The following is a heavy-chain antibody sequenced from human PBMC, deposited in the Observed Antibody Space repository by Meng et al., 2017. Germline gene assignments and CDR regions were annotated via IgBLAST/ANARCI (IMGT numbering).Heavy chain of an antibody. V-gene: IGHV4-34*01. Sequence: QGKQQQCGAGLLKPSETLPLSCAVYGGSFSGYSWSWIRQPPGKGLEWIGEINHSGSTNYNPSLKSRVTISVDTSKNQFSLKLSSVTAADTAVYYCARRRGGSSDWFDPWGQGTLVTVSS. CDR2: INHSGST. CDR1: GGSFSGYS. J-gene: IGHJ5*02. CDR3: ARRRGGSSDWFDP. D-gene: IGHD6-6*01.